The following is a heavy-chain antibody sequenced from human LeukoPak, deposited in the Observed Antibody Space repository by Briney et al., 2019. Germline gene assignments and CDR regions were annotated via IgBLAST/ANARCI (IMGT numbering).Heavy chain of an antibody. J-gene: IGHJ4*02. CDR2: ISGSGGST. D-gene: IGHD3-10*01. V-gene: IGHV3-23*01. CDR3: AKDRHYYGSGSFYTYFDY. Sequence: PGGSLRLSCAASGFTFNSYAMSWVRQAPGKGLEWVSLISGSGGSTYNADCVKGRFTISRDNSQNTLYLQMNSLRAEDTAVYYCAKDRHYYGSGSFYTYFDYWGQGTLVTVSS. CDR1: GFTFNSYA.